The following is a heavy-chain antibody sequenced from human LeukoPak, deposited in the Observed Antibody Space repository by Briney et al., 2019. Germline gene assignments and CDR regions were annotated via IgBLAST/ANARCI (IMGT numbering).Heavy chain of an antibody. V-gene: IGHV4-39*01. CDR2: IYYSGRT. D-gene: IGHD4-17*01. CDR1: GGSISSSSYY. J-gene: IGHJ4*02. CDR3: ARGPRRTTVTTFDY. Sequence: PSETLSLTCTGSGGSISSSSYYWGWLRQPPGTGLEWIGCIYYSGRTYYNPSLKRPPTISVDPSKNPSSLTLSSVNAADTAVYSCARGPRRTTVTTFDYWGQATLVTVSS.